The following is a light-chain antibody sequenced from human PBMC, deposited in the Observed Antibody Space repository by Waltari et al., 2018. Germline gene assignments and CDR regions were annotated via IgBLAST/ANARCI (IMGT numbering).Light chain of an antibody. V-gene: IGKV4-1*01. J-gene: IGKJ1*01. CDR3: QQYFTTPRA. Sequence: DIVMTQSPDSLALSLGERATINCRSSQSLLFSSNHKNYLAWYQKKPGQPPKLLIYWASTRDSEVPDRFSGSGSGTDFTLTISGLQAEDVAVYYCQQYFTTPRAFGQGTKVEIK. CDR2: WAS. CDR1: QSLLFSSNHKNY.